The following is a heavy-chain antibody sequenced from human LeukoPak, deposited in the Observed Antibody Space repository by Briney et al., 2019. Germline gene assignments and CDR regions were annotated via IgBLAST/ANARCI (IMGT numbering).Heavy chain of an antibody. CDR3: ASGITGTTSNFDY. J-gene: IGHJ4*02. V-gene: IGHV3-21*01. CDR1: GFTFSSYS. CDR2: ISSGSSYI. Sequence: GGSLRLSCAASGFTFSSYSMNWVRQAPGKGLEWVSSISSGSSYIYYADSVKGRFTISRDNAKNSLYLQMNSLRAEDTAVYYCASGITGTTSNFDYWGQGTLVTVSS. D-gene: IGHD1-7*01.